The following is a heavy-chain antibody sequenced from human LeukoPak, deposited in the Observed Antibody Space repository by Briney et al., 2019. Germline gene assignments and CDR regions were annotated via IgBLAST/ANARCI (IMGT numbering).Heavy chain of an antibody. CDR2: ISYDGSNK. CDR1: GFTFSSYA. V-gene: IGHV3-30-3*01. D-gene: IGHD7-27*01. J-gene: IGHJ4*02. Sequence: GGSLRLSCAASGFTFSSYAMHWVRQAPGKGLEWVAVISYDGSNKYYADSVKGRFTISRDNSKNTLYLQMNSLRAEDTAVYYCARMTLMGTSLDDWGQGTLVTVSS. CDR3: ARMTLMGTSLDD.